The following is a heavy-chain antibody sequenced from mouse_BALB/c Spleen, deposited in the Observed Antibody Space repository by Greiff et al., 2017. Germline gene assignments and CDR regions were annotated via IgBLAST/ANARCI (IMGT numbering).Heavy chain of an antibody. Sequence: EVKLMESGPGLVKPSQSLSLTCSVTGYSITSGYYWNWIRQFPGNKLEWMGYISYDGSNNYNPSLKNRISITRDTSKNQFFLKLNSVTTEDTATYYCASMITTRDYFDCWGQGTTLTVSS. V-gene: IGHV3-6*02. CDR2: ISYDGSN. CDR1: GYSITSGYY. D-gene: IGHD2-4*01. J-gene: IGHJ2*01. CDR3: ASMITTRDYFDC.